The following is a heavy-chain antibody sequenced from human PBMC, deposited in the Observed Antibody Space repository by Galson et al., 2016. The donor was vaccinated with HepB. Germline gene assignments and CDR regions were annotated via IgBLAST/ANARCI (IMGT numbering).Heavy chain of an antibody. Sequence: SLRLSCATSGFNFEEYAMHWVRQAPGKGLEWVSGITWNGGSIAYADSVRGRFVITSDNAKNSLYLHMNSVRPEDTALYYCAKDGPPERFPIFGVVGYYFDYWGQGTLVTVPS. CDR2: ITWNGGSI. J-gene: IGHJ4*02. CDR1: GFNFEEYA. V-gene: IGHV3-9*01. D-gene: IGHD3-3*01. CDR3: AKDGPPERFPIFGVVGYYFDY.